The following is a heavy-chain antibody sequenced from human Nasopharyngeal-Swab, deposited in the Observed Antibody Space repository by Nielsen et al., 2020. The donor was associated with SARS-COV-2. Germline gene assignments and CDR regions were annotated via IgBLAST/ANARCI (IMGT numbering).Heavy chain of an antibody. J-gene: IGHJ4*02. V-gene: IGHV4-59*01. D-gene: IGHD4-23*01. Sequence: SETLSLTCTVSGGSISSYYWSWIRQPPGKGLEWIGYIYYSGSTNYNPSLKSRVTISVDTSKNQFSLKLSSVTAADTAVYYCARASDYGGNYEPFDYWGQVTLVTVSS. CDR2: IYYSGST. CDR3: ARASDYGGNYEPFDY. CDR1: GGSISSYY.